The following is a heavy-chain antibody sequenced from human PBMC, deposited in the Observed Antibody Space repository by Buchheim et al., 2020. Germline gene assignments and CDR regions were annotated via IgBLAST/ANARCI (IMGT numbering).Heavy chain of an antibody. D-gene: IGHD2-8*01. Sequence: EVQVVESGGGLVQPGGSLRLSCAASGISFRSSDMNWVRQAPGKELEWVSYISSGSSTIYYADSVKGRFTISRDNAKSSLYLQMNSLRVEDTAVYYCASGDANFDHWGQGTL. CDR1: GISFRSSD. CDR2: ISSGSSTI. CDR3: ASGDANFDH. J-gene: IGHJ4*02. V-gene: IGHV3-48*01.